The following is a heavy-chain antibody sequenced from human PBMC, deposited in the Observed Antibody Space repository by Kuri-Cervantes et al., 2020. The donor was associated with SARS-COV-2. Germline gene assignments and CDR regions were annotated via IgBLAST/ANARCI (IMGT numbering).Heavy chain of an antibody. V-gene: IGHV3-64*01. J-gene: IGHJ5*02. D-gene: IGHD6-19*01. CDR3: ARDEAGWYGDNWFDP. CDR1: GFTFSSYA. CDR2: ISSNGGST. Sequence: GESLKISCAASGFTFSSYAMHWVRQAPGKGLEYVSAISSNGGSTYYANSVKGRFTISRDNSKNTLYLQMGSLRAEDMAVYYCARDEAGWYGDNWFDPWGQGTLVTVSS.